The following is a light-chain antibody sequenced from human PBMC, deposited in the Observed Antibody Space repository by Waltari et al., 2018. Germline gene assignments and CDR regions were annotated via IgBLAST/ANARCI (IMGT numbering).Light chain of an antibody. CDR3: QQYDNWLGT. CDR2: GAS. CDR1: QSIRSN. J-gene: IGKJ1*01. Sequence: EIVMTPSPATRSVLPGERATPSCRASQSIRSNLAWYQHKPGQAPRLLIYGASTRATGIPARFSGSGSGTEFTLTISSLQSEDFAVYFCQQYDNWLGTFGQGTKVEIK. V-gene: IGKV3-15*01.